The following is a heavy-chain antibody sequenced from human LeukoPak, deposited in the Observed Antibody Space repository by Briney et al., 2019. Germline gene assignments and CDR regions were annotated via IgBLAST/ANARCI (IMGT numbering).Heavy chain of an antibody. CDR3: ARGGGYDPHNFDY. Sequence: SVKVSCKASGGTFSSYAISWVRQAPGQGLEWMGGIIPIFGTANYAQKFQGRVTITADESTSTAYVELRSLRSDDTAVYYCARGGGYDPHNFDYWGQGTLVTVSS. CDR1: GGTFSSYA. CDR2: IIPIFGTA. J-gene: IGHJ4*02. V-gene: IGHV1-69*13. D-gene: IGHD5-12*01.